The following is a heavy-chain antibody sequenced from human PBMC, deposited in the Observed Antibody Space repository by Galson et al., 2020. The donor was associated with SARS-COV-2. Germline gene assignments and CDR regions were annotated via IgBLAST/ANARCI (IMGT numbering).Heavy chain of an antibody. V-gene: IGHV4-59*08. D-gene: IGHD3-3*01. J-gene: IGHJ3*02. CDR2: IYYTGNT. Sequence: ASETLSLTCTVSGGSISRYYWSWIRQPPGKGLEWIGSIYYTGNTNYNPSLKSRVTTSVDTSKNQFSLKLSSVTAADTAVYYCARSGSATQGAFDIWAQGTMVIVSS. CDR3: ARSGSATQGAFDI. CDR1: GGSISRYY.